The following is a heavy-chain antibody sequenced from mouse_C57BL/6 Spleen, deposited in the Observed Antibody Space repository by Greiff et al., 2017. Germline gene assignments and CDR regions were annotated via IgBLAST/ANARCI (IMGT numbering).Heavy chain of an antibody. J-gene: IGHJ2*01. CDR1: GYAFTNYL. CDR3: ARVRQMGFDD. D-gene: IGHD2-13*01. Sequence: QVQLQQSGAELVRPGTSVKVSCKASGYAFTNYLIEWVKQRPGQGLEWIGVINPGSGGTNYNEKFKGKATLTADKSSSTAYMQLSSLTSEDSAVYFCARVRQMGFDDWGQGTTLTVSS. CDR2: INPGSGGT. V-gene: IGHV1-54*01.